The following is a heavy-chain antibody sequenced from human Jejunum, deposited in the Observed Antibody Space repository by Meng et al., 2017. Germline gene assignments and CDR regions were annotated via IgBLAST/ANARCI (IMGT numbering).Heavy chain of an antibody. CDR3: AKDRSSASSYALDY. V-gene: IGHV3-23*01. J-gene: IGHJ4*02. CDR1: GFIFNNYA. D-gene: IGHD2-2*01. CDR2: IHGSSDTT. Sequence: GGSLRLSCAASGFIFNNYAMHWVRQAPGKGLEWVSSIHGSSDTTYYADSVKGRFTISRDNSKNTLSLQMNGLGADDTAVYYCAKDRSSASSYALDYWGQGILVTVSS.